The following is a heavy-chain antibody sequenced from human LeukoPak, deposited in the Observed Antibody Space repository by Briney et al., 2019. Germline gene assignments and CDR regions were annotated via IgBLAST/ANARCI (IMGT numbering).Heavy chain of an antibody. CDR2: IILIFGTA. V-gene: IGHV1-69*01. Sequence: SVKVSCKASGGTFSSYAISWVRQAPGQGLEWMGGIILIFGTANYAQKFQGRVTITADESTSTAYMELSSLRSEDTAVYYCAILTNRNYGDYWGQGTLVTVSS. J-gene: IGHJ4*02. D-gene: IGHD3-10*01. CDR3: AILTNRNYGDY. CDR1: GGTFSSYA.